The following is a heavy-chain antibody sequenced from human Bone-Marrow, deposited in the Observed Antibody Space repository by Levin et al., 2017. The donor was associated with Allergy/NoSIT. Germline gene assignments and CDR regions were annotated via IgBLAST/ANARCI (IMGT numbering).Heavy chain of an antibody. D-gene: IGHD1-14*01. Sequence: GESLKISCVVSGFTVSNNYMSWVRQAPGKGLEWVSVMYSGGSAYYADSVKGRLTISRDNSKNTVYLQMNSLRAEDTAVYYCARLDLITGIDYWGQGTLVTVSS. CDR2: MYSGGSA. J-gene: IGHJ4*02. V-gene: IGHV3-66*02. CDR1: GFTVSNNY. CDR3: ARLDLITGIDY.